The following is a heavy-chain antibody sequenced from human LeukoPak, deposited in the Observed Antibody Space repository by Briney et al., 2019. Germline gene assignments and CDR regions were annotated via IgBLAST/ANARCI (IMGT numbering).Heavy chain of an antibody. CDR2: IYYSGST. CDR3: VRLWLRWGIDY. CDR1: GGSISSGDYY. V-gene: IGHV4-30-4*01. J-gene: IGHJ4*02. D-gene: IGHD5-12*01. Sequence: PSETLSLTCTVSGGSISSGDYYWSWIRQPPGKGLEWIGYIYYSGSTYYNPSLKSRVTISVDTSRNRYSLKLHSVTTADTAVYYCVRLWLRWGIDYWGQGSLVTVSS.